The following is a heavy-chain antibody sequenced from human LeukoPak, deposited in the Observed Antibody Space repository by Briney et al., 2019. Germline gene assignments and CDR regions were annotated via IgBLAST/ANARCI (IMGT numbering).Heavy chain of an antibody. J-gene: IGHJ4*02. CDR1: GGSLSTSNYY. D-gene: IGHD2-15*01. V-gene: IGHV4-39*07. CDR2: IFYSGST. Sequence: SETLSLTCTVSGGSLSTSNYYWGWIRQPPGRGLESIGNIFYSGSTYYSPPLQSRVTISLDTSTNHFSLKLNSVTAADTAIYYCAKGYWSGGRCLPWHWGRGTLVTVSS. CDR3: AKGYWSGGRCLPWH.